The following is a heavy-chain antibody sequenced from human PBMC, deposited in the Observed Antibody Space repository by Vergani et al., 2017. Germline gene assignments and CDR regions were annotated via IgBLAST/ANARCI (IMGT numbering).Heavy chain of an antibody. Sequence: EVQLVQSGAEVKKPGESLKISCQISGYSFTNYWIDWVRQMPGKGLEWMGIIHPADSDTSYSPSFQGQVTISVDKSISTAYLQRSSLRASDSAMYYCARLYGRDSSGSKYFDYWGQGTLVTVSS. CDR1: GYSFTNYW. V-gene: IGHV5-51*01. D-gene: IGHD3-22*01. CDR3: ARLYGRDSSGSKYFDY. CDR2: IHPADSDT. J-gene: IGHJ4*02.